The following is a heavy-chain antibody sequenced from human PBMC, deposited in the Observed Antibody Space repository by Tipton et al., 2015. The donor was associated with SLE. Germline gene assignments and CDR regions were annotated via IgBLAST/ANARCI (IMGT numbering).Heavy chain of an antibody. CDR1: GGSVSSGSYY. CDR2: IYYSGST. D-gene: IGHD3-16*01. V-gene: IGHV4-61*01. J-gene: IGHJ5*02. CDR3: ARDGGIDP. Sequence: TLSLTCTVSGGSVSSGSYYWSWIRQPPGKGLEWIGYIYYSGSTNYNPSLRSRVTISVDTSKNQFSLKLSSVTAADTAVYYCARDGGIDPWGQGTLVTVSS.